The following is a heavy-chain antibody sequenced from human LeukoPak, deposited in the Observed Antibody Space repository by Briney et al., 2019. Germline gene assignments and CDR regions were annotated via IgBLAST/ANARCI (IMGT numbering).Heavy chain of an antibody. Sequence: GESLKISCKGSGYSLTSYWIGWVRQMPGKGLEWMGIIYPGDSDTRYSPSFQGQVTISADKSISTAYLQWSSLKASDTAMYYCARHITMVRGVISVSSWFDPWGQGTLVTVSS. CDR2: IYPGDSDT. D-gene: IGHD3-10*01. V-gene: IGHV5-51*01. J-gene: IGHJ5*02. CDR3: ARHITMVRGVISVSSWFDP. CDR1: GYSLTSYW.